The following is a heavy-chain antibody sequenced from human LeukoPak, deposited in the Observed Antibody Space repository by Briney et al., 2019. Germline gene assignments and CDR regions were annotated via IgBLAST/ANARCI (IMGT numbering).Heavy chain of an antibody. D-gene: IGHD3-22*01. CDR2: IWYDGSNK. Sequence: PGGSLRLSCAASGFTFSSYGMHWVRQAPGKGLEWVAVIWYDGSNKYYADSVKGRFTISRDNSKNTLYLQMNSLRAEDTAVYYCARDPPLYYYDSXDAFDIWXQGTXXTVSS. CDR3: ARDPPLYYYDSXDAFDI. J-gene: IGHJ3*02. V-gene: IGHV3-33*01. CDR1: GFTFSSYG.